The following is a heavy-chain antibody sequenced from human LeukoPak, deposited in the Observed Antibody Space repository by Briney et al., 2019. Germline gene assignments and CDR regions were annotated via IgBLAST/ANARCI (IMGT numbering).Heavy chain of an antibody. D-gene: IGHD2-21*02. CDR2: ISGSGGST. CDR3: ARGNAFCGGDCYPYCFDS. Sequence: PGGSLRLSCAASGFTFSSYAMSWVRQAPGKGLEWVSAISGSGGSTYYADSVKGRFTISRDNSKNTLYLQMNSLRAEDTAVYYCARGNAFCGGDCYPYCFDSWGLGTLVTVSS. V-gene: IGHV3-23*01. J-gene: IGHJ4*02. CDR1: GFTFSSYA.